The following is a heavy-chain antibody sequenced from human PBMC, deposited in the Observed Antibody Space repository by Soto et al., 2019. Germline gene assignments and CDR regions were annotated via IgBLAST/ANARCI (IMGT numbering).Heavy chain of an antibody. Sequence: SETLSLTCTVSGGSISSSSYYWGWIRQPPGKGLEWIGSIYYSGSTYYNPSLKSRVTISVDTSKNQFSLKLSSVTAADTAVYYCARHEYYDSSDKNFDYWGQGTLVTVSS. CDR2: IYYSGST. J-gene: IGHJ4*02. D-gene: IGHD3-22*01. V-gene: IGHV4-39*01. CDR1: GGSISSSSYY. CDR3: ARHEYYDSSDKNFDY.